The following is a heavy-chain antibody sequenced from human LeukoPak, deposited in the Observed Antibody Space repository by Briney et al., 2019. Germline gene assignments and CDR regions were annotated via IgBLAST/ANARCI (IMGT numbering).Heavy chain of an antibody. V-gene: IGHV1-69*13. CDR1: GGTFSSYA. J-gene: IGHJ4*02. D-gene: IGHD2-2*01. CDR3: ARGEQYQLLPDY. CDR2: IIPIFGTA. Sequence: SVKVSCKASGGTFSSYAISWVRQAPGQGLEWMGGIIPIFGTANYAQKFQGRVTITADESTSTAYMELSSLRSEDTAVYYCARGEQYQLLPDYWGQGTLVTVSS.